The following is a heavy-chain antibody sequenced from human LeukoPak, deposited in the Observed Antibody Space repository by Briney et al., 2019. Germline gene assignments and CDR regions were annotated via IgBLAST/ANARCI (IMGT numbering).Heavy chain of an antibody. D-gene: IGHD3-3*01. CDR1: GFTFSSYA. V-gene: IGHV3-23*01. Sequence: PGASLRLSCAASGFTFSSYAMSWARHAPGKGLEWVSAISGSGGSTYYADSVKGRFTISRDNSKNTLYLQMNSLRAEDTAVYYCAKRYYDFWSGYFFDYWGQGTLVTVSS. CDR3: AKRYYDFWSGYFFDY. J-gene: IGHJ4*02. CDR2: ISGSGGST.